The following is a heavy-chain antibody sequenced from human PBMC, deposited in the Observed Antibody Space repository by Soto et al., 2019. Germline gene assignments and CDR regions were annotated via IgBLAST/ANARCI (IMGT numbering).Heavy chain of an antibody. J-gene: IGHJ4*02. CDR3: ARDAAAEDY. Sequence: QVQLVQSGAEVKKPWASVKVSCKASGCTFTSYAISWVRQSPGQGLEWMGWISAYNGNTNYAQKLQGRVTMTTDTSTRRAYMQLRSLSSDGMVVYYCARDAAAEDYWGQGSLVTVSS. CDR2: ISAYNGNT. V-gene: IGHV1-18*03. CDR1: GCTFTSYA.